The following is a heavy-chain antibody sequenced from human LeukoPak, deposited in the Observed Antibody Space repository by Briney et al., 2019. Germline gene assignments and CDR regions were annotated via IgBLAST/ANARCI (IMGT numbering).Heavy chain of an antibody. V-gene: IGHV3-23*01. CDR2: MSARGAST. J-gene: IGHJ3*02. Sequence: GGPLRLSCAASGFTFSSYAMSWVRQAPGKGLEWVSGMSARGASTYHADSVKGRFTISRDNSKSTLYLQMNSLRVEDTAAYYCAKCASGSYPNDAFDIWGQGTMVTVSS. CDR3: AKCASGSYPNDAFDI. CDR1: GFTFSSYA. D-gene: IGHD3-10*01.